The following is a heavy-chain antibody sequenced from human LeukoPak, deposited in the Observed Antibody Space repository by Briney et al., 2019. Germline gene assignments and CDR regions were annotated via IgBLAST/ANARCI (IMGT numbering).Heavy chain of an antibody. CDR2: IYPGDSDT. Sequence: GESLKISCKGSGYSFTSYWIGWVRQMPGKGLEWMGIIYPGDSDTRYSPSFQGQVTISADKSISTAYLQSSLKASDTAMYYCARHPGYSYGYIYGMDVWGQGTTVTVSS. CDR3: ARHPGYSYGYIYGMDV. J-gene: IGHJ6*02. V-gene: IGHV5-51*01. D-gene: IGHD5-18*01. CDR1: GYSFTSYW.